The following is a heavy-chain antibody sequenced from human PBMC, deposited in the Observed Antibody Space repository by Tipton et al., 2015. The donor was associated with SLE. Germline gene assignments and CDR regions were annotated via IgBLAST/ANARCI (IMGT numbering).Heavy chain of an antibody. CDR1: GGSFSGYY. V-gene: IGHV4-34*01. D-gene: IGHD1-14*01. Sequence: TLSLTCAVYGGSFSGYYWSWIRQPPGKGLEWIGEINHSGSTNYNPSLKSRVTISVDTSKNQFSLKLSSVTAADTAVYYCAREGLTGYAAAFDIWGQGTMVTVSS. CDR2: INHSGST. J-gene: IGHJ3*02. CDR3: AREGLTGYAAAFDI.